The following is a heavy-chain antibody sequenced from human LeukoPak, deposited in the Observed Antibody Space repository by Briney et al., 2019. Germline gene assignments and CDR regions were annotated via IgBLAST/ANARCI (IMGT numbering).Heavy chain of an antibody. CDR1: GFTVNSNY. CDR2: LYGGGTT. V-gene: IGHV3-53*01. Sequence: PGGSLRLSCEVSGFTVNSNYMSWVRQAPGKGLEWVSILYGGGTTKYADSVKGRFSISRGDSKNTLYLQMNSLRAEDTAVYYCARESRSGPGNFWGQGTLVTVSS. J-gene: IGHJ4*02. D-gene: IGHD6-19*01. CDR3: ARESRSGPGNF.